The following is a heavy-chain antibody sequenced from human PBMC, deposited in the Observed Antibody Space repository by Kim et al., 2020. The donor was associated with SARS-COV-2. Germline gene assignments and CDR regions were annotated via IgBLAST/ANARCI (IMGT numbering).Heavy chain of an antibody. CDR3: ARDWGSLYSSSWPPRRYYYYYGMDV. V-gene: IGHV3-11*04. D-gene: IGHD6-13*01. CDR1: GFTFSDYY. Sequence: GGSLRLSCAASGFTFSDYYMSWIRQAPGKGLEWVSYISSSGSTIYYADSVKGRFTISRDNAKNSLYLQMNSLRAEDTAVYYCARDWGSLYSSSWPPRRYYYYYGMDVWGQGTTVTVSS. CDR2: ISSSGSTI. J-gene: IGHJ6*02.